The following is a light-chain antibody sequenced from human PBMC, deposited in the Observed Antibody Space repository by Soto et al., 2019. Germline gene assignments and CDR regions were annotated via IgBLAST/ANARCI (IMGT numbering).Light chain of an antibody. CDR2: DAS. CDR1: QSISSW. Sequence: DIQMTQSPSTLSASVGDRVTITCRASQSISSWLARYQQKPGKAPKLLIYDASSLESGVPSRFSGSGSGTEFTLTISSLQPADFATYYCQQYNSWFRLFAFGPGIKVEIK. J-gene: IGKJ3*01. V-gene: IGKV1-5*01. CDR3: QQYNSWFRLFA.